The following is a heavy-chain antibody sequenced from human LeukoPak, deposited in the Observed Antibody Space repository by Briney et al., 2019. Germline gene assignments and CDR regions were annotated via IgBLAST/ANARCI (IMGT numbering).Heavy chain of an antibody. CDR3: ARVAAYSSSSSVPNK. Sequence: SVKVSCNAPGGTFSSYAISWVRQAPGQGLEWMGGIIPIFGTANYAQKFQGRVTITTDESTSTAYMELSSLRSEDTAVYYCARVAAYSSSSSVPNKWGQGTLVTVSS. CDR1: GGTFSSYA. J-gene: IGHJ4*02. V-gene: IGHV1-69*05. D-gene: IGHD6-6*01. CDR2: IIPIFGTA.